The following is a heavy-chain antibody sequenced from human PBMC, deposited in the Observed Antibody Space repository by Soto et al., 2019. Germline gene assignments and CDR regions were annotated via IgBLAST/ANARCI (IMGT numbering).Heavy chain of an antibody. CDR3: ARDRRDVVPAAMGYYYGMDV. J-gene: IGHJ6*02. V-gene: IGHV1-3*01. CDR2: INAGNGNT. D-gene: IGHD2-2*01. Sequence: QVQLVQSGAEVKKPGASVKVSRKASGYTFTSYAMHWVRQAPGQRLEWMGWINAGNGNTKYSQKFQGRVTITRDTSASTAYMELSSLRSEDTAVYYCARDRRDVVPAAMGYYYGMDVWGQGTTVTVSS. CDR1: GYTFTSYA.